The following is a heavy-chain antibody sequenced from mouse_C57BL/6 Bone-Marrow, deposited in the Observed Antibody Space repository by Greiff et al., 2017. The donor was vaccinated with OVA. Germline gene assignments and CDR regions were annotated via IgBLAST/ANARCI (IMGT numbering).Heavy chain of an antibody. J-gene: IGHJ3*01. CDR3: ARGATMVTTAGFAY. Sequence: EVQLQQSGPVLVKPGASVKMSCKASGYTFTDYYMNWVKQSHGKSLEWIGVINPYNGGTSYNQKFKGKATLTVDKSSSTAYMELNSLTSEDSAVYYCARGATMVTTAGFAYWGQGTLVTVSA. CDR1: GYTFTDYY. V-gene: IGHV1-19*01. D-gene: IGHD2-2*01. CDR2: INPYNGGT.